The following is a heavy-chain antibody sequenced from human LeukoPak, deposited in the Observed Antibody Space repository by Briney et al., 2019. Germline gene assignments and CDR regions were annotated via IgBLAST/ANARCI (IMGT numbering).Heavy chain of an antibody. CDR3: ARDGGFWSGYRGYYFDY. CDR1: GGSISSGSYY. D-gene: IGHD3-3*01. CDR2: IYTSGST. V-gene: IGHV4-61*02. Sequence: PSETLSLTCTVSGGSISSGSYYWSWIRQPAGKGLEYIGRIYTSGSTSYNPSLKSRVTISVDTSKNQFSLKLSSVTAAETAVYYCARDGGFWSGYRGYYFDYWGQGTLVTVSS. J-gene: IGHJ4*02.